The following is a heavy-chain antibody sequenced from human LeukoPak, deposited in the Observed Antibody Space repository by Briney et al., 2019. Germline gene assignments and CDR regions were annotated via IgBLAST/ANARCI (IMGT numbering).Heavy chain of an antibody. CDR2: IFNSGGT. D-gene: IGHD6-13*01. V-gene: IGHV4-39*01. CDR3: ARRRGDSSNFDY. Sequence: SETLSLTCTVSGGSISSSSYYWVWIRQPPGKGLEWIGNIFNSGGTYCNPSLKSRVTISLDTSKNQFSLKVSSVTAADTAVYYCARRRGDSSNFDYWGQGTRVTVSS. J-gene: IGHJ4*02. CDR1: GGSISSSSYY.